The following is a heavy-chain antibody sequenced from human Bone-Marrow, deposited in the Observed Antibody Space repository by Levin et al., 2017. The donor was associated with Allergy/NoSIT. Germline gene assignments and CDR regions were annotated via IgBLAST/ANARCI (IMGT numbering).Heavy chain of an antibody. V-gene: IGHV3-64D*08. D-gene: IGHD2-8*01. J-gene: IGHJ4*02. CDR2: ISVNGSKT. CDR1: GFTFSRYS. Sequence: PGGSLRLSCSASGFTFSRYSFTWVRQSPVKGLASISGISVNGSKTYYADSVKGRFTISRDNVKNTLYLQMNSLREDDTGIYYCTLSDFWGQGTLVTVAS. CDR3: TLSDF.